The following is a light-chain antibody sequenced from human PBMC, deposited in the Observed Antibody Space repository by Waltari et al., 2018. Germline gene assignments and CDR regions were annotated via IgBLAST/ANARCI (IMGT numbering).Light chain of an antibody. Sequence: QSALTQPPSASGSPGQSVTIPCTGTNSNIARNNFVSWYQQHPGKAPKRMIFAVNKRPSWLPARFRCLKSGNTASLTGSGLQTEYEADYFCTSYAGDNILAPDWVFGGGTTLTVL. J-gene: IGLJ3*02. V-gene: IGLV2-8*01. CDR3: TSYAGDNILAPDWV. CDR2: AVN. CDR1: NSNIARNNF.